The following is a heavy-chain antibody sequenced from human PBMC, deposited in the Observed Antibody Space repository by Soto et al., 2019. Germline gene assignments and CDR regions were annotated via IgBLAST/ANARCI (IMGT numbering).Heavy chain of an antibody. CDR1: GYTFTSYG. V-gene: IGHV1-18*01. CDR3: ARDRGAYGMDV. CDR2: ISAYNGNT. J-gene: IGHJ6*02. Sequence: QVQLVQSGAEVKKPGASVKVSCKASGYTFTSYGISWVRQAPGQGLEWMGWISAYNGNTNYAQKLQGRVTMTTDTPTSTAYMELRSLSSDYTPVYYCARDRGAYGMDVWGQGTTVTVSS.